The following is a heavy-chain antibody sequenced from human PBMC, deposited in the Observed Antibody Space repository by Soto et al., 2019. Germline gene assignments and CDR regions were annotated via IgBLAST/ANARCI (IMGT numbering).Heavy chain of an antibody. V-gene: IGHV3-33*01. CDR3: ARDYSDTSGCDY. D-gene: IGHD3-22*01. CDR1: GFTFSTYG. J-gene: IGHJ4*02. Sequence: PGGSLRLSCAASGFTFSTYGMHWVRQAPGKGLEWVAVIWYDGSSKWYADSVKGRFTISRDNSKNMLYLQMNSLRAEDTAVYYCARDYSDTSGCDYWGQGTLVTVSS. CDR2: IWYDGSSK.